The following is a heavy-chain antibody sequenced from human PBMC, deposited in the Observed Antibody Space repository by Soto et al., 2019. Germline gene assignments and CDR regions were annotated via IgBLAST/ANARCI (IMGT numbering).Heavy chain of an antibody. V-gene: IGHV3-30*03. CDR1: GFTFSSYG. Sequence: QVQLVESGGGVVQPGRSVRLSCAASGFTFSSYGMHWVRQAPGKGLEWVTHISYGGSSIYYVDFVKGRFTISRDNSRNTLYLQMNSLRAEDTAVYYCARDRSSSSSFYHGVDVWGQGTTVTVSS. CDR2: ISYGGSSI. J-gene: IGHJ6*02. CDR3: ARDRSSSSSFYHGVDV. D-gene: IGHD6-6*01.